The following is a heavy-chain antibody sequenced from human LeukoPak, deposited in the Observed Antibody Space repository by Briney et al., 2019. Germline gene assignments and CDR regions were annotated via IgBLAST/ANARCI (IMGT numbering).Heavy chain of an antibody. D-gene: IGHD3-3*01. CDR1: GFTFSSYS. Sequence: GGSLRLSCAASGFTFSSYSMNWVRQAPGKGLEWVSYISSSSTIYYADSVKGRFTISRDNAKNSLYLQMNSLRAEDTAVYYCARDDFWSGYHVYWGQGTLVTVSS. CDR3: ARDDFWSGYHVY. CDR2: ISSSSTI. J-gene: IGHJ4*02. V-gene: IGHV3-48*01.